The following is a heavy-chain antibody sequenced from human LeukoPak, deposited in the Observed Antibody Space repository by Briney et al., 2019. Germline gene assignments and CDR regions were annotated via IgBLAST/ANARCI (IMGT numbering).Heavy chain of an antibody. D-gene: IGHD1-26*01. Sequence: QPGGSLRLSCAASGFTFSSYEMNWVRQAPGKGLEWVSYISSSGSTIYYADSVKGRFTISRDNSKNTLSLQMNSLRAEDTAVYYCAKDVRVGGGGMDVWGQGTPVTVSS. CDR1: GFTFSSYE. CDR2: ISSSGSTI. J-gene: IGHJ6*02. V-gene: IGHV3-48*03. CDR3: AKDVRVGGGGMDV.